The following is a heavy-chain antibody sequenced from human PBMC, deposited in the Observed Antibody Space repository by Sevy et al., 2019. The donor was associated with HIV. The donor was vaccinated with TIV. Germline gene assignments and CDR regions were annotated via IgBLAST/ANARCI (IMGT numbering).Heavy chain of an antibody. CDR3: ARGYYYSSSYPDAFDI. CDR1: GFTFSDYY. J-gene: IGHJ3*02. V-gene: IGHV3-11*01. Sequence: GGSLRLSCAASGFTFSDYYMSWIRQAPGKGLEWVSYISSSGSTIYYADSVKGRFTISRDNAKKSLSLQMNSLRAEDTAVYYCARGYYYSSSYPDAFDIWCQGTMVTVSS. CDR2: ISSSGSTI. D-gene: IGHD3-22*01.